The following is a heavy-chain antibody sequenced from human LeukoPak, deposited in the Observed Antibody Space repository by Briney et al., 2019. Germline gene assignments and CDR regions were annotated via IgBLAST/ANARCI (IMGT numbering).Heavy chain of an antibody. Sequence: DSVKVSCKASGYTFSGTGWYLYWLRQAPGQGLECMGWIYPYTGATHYAQKFQGRVAMTRDTSISTAYMELSRLRPEDTAVYYCARDGPAQMVDFDYWGQGTLVTVSS. D-gene: IGHD3-10*01. V-gene: IGHV1-2*02. J-gene: IGHJ4*02. CDR1: GYTFSGTGWY. CDR2: IYPYTGAT. CDR3: ARDGPAQMVDFDY.